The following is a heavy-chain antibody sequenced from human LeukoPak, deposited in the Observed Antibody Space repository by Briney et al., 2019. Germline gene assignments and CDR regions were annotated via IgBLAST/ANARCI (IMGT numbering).Heavy chain of an antibody. CDR2: IIPIFGTA. J-gene: IGHJ4*02. D-gene: IGHD6-19*01. V-gene: IGHV1-69*13. CDR3: ARVSGIAVAGTQPVYYFDY. CDR1: GGTFSSYA. Sequence: GASVKVSCKASGGTFSSYAISWVRQAPGQGLEWMGGIIPIFGTANYAQKFQGRVTITADESTSTAYMELSSLRSEDKAVYYCARVSGIAVAGTQPVYYFDYWGQGTLVTVSS.